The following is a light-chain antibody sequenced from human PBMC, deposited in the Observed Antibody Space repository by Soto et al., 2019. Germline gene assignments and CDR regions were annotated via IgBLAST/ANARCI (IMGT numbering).Light chain of an antibody. CDR3: HQYSNWPPIT. CDR2: GAS. CDR1: QSVSSN. Sequence: EIVMTQSPATLSVSPGERATLSCRASQSVSSNLAWYQQNPGQAHRLLIYGASTRATGIPARLSGSGSGTEYTLTISSLQYEDFAVYACHQYSNWPPITFGQATKLEI. V-gene: IGKV3-15*01. J-gene: IGKJ2*01.